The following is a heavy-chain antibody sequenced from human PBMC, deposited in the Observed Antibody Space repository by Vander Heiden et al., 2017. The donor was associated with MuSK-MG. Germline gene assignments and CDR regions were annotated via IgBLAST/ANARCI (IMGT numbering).Heavy chain of an antibody. Sequence: QVQLVESGGGVVQPGRSLRLPCAASGFTFRSYGMHWVRQAPGKGLEWVAVIWYDGSNKDYADSVKGRFTISGDNSKNALYLQMNSLRAEDTAMYYCTRSYTLGSFYMDVWGKGTTVTVSS. CDR2: IWYDGSNK. V-gene: IGHV3-33*01. CDR3: TRSYTLGSFYMDV. CDR1: GFTFRSYG. D-gene: IGHD3-10*01. J-gene: IGHJ6*03.